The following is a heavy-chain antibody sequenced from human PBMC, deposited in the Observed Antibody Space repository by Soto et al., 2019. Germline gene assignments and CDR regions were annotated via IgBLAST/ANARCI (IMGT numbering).Heavy chain of an antibody. Sequence: LRLSCAASGFTFSSYGMHWVRQAPGKGLEWVAVISYDGSNKYYADSVKGRFTISRDNSKNTLYLQMNSLRAEDTAVYYCAKDPTPVTTNDYFDYWGQGTLVTVSS. D-gene: IGHD4-17*01. CDR1: GFTFSSYG. CDR2: ISYDGSNK. CDR3: AKDPTPVTTNDYFDY. V-gene: IGHV3-30*18. J-gene: IGHJ4*02.